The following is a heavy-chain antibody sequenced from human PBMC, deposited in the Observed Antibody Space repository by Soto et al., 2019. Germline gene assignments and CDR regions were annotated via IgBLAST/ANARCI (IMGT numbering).Heavy chain of an antibody. CDR3: ARDTVTPPDILGYYYYGMDV. CDR1: GGTFSSYT. V-gene: IGHV1-69*04. D-gene: IGHD4-4*01. CDR2: IIPILGIA. Sequence: GASVKVSCKASGGTFSSYTISWVRQAPGQGLEWMGRIIPILGIANYAQKFQGRVTITADKSTSTAYMELSSLRSEDTAVYYCARDTVTPPDILGYYYYGMDVWGQGTTVTVSS. J-gene: IGHJ6*02.